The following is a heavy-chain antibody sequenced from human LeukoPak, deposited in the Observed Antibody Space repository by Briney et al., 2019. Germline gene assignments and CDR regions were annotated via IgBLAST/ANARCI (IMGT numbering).Heavy chain of an antibody. V-gene: IGHV4-39*07. CDR3: ARAPYYYDSSGYYYVWFDP. J-gene: IGHJ5*02. CDR2: IYYSGST. CDR1: GGSISSSSYY. Sequence: PPETLSLTCTVSGGSISSSSYYWGWIRQPPGKGLEWIGSIYYSGSTYYNPSLKSRVTISVDTSKNQFSLKLSSVTAADTAVYYCARAPYYYDSSGYYYVWFDPWGQGTLVTVSS. D-gene: IGHD3-22*01.